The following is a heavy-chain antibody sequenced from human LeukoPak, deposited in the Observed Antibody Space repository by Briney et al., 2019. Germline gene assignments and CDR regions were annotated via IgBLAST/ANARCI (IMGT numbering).Heavy chain of an antibody. CDR1: GYTFTGYY. V-gene: IGHV1-2*02. Sequence: GASVKVSCKASGYTFTGYYMHWVRQAPGQGLEWMGWINPNSGGTNYAQKFQGRVTMARDTSISTAYMELSRLRSDDTAVYYCARGRSGYCSSTSCYWSGNWFDPWGQGTLVTVSS. CDR2: INPNSGGT. CDR3: ARGRSGYCSSTSCYWSGNWFDP. J-gene: IGHJ5*02. D-gene: IGHD2-2*03.